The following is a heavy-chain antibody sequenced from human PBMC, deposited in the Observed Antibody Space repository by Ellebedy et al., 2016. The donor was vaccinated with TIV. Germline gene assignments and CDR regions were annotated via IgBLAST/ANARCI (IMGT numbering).Heavy chain of an antibody. CDR3: AREGTGIMITSP. CDR2: IYYSGST. J-gene: IGHJ5*02. Sequence: SETLSLXXTVSGGSISSYYWSWIRQPPGKGLEWIGYIYYSGSTNYNPSLKSRVTISVDTSKNQFSLKLSSVTAADTAVYYCAREGTGIMITSPWGQGTLVTVSS. D-gene: IGHD3-16*01. V-gene: IGHV4-59*12. CDR1: GGSISSYY.